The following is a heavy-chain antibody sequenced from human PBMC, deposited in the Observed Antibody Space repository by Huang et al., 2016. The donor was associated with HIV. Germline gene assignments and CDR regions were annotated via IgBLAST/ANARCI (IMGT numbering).Heavy chain of an antibody. J-gene: IGHJ4*02. CDR1: GYGFSSYW. CDR2: IYPRDSET. CDR3: ARQVDGFRSHFDF. D-gene: IGHD5-18*01. Sequence: EVLLVQSGAELKEPGESLKISCKASGYGFSSYWIGWGRQKPGKGLEWMGVIYPRDSETKSSPSFDGQVTISADKSTRTAYLQWESLKAPDTAIYFCARQVDGFRSHFDFWGQGTLVSVSS. V-gene: IGHV5-51*01.